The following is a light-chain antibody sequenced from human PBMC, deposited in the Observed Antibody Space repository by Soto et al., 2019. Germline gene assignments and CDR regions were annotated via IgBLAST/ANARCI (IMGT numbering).Light chain of an antibody. CDR3: QQCYSAPLT. Sequence: DIVMTQSPDSLAVSLGERATINCKSSQSVLSTSDNENYLVWYQQKPGQPPTLLISWASTRESGVPDRFSGSRSGTDFTLTISSLQAEDVAVYYCQQCYSAPLTFGGGTKVEIK. CDR1: QSVLSTSDNENY. CDR2: WAS. V-gene: IGKV4-1*01. J-gene: IGKJ4*01.